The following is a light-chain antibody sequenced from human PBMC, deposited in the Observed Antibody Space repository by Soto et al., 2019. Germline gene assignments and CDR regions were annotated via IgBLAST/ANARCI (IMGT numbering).Light chain of an antibody. CDR1: SSDVGRYSF. Sequence: QSVLTQPRSVSGSPGQSVTISCTGTSSDVGRYSFVSWYQQHPGKAPKLILYDVYKRPSGVPDRFPGSKSGNTASLTISGLQAEDETDYYCCSHAGSSVVFGTGTKV. J-gene: IGLJ1*01. V-gene: IGLV2-11*01. CDR3: CSHAGSSVV. CDR2: DVY.